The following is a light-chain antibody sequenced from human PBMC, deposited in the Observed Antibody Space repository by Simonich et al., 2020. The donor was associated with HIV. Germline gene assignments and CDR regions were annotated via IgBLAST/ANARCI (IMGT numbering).Light chain of an antibody. J-gene: IGKJ5*01. CDR1: QSLLHSNGHNY. CDR2: LGS. V-gene: IGKV2-28*01. CDR3: MQSIELPIT. Sequence: DIVMTQSPLSLPVTPGEPASISCRSSQSLLHSNGHNYLSWSLQQPGPSPPLLIYLGSNRASGVPDRFSGRGSGTDFTLKISRVEAEDVGVYYCMQSIELPITFGQGTRLEIK.